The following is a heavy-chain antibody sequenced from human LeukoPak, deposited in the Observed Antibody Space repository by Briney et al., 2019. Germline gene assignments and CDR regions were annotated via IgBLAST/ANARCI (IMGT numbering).Heavy chain of an antibody. CDR3: ARAVLVGATTTGAFDI. J-gene: IGHJ3*02. CDR2: IIPIFGTA. V-gene: IGHV1-69*05. D-gene: IGHD1-26*01. Sequence: GASVKVSCKASGGTFSSYAISWVRQAPGQGLEWMGGIIPIFGTANYAQKFQGRVTITTDESTSPAYMELSSLRSEDTAVYYCARAVLVGATTTGAFDIWGQGTMVTVSS. CDR1: GGTFSSYA.